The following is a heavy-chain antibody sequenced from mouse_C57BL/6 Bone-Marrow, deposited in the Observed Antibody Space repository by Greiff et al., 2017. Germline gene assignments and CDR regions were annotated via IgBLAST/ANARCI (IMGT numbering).Heavy chain of an antibody. J-gene: IGHJ1*03. Sequence: QVQLQQPGAELVMPGASVKLSCKASGYTFTSYWLHWVKQRPGQGLAWIGEIDPSDSYTNYNQKFKGKSTLTVDKSSSTAYMQLSSLTSEDSAVYYCARVYGSTYWYFDVWGTGTTVTVSS. D-gene: IGHD1-1*01. CDR3: ARVYGSTYWYFDV. V-gene: IGHV1-69*01. CDR2: IDPSDSYT. CDR1: GYTFTSYW.